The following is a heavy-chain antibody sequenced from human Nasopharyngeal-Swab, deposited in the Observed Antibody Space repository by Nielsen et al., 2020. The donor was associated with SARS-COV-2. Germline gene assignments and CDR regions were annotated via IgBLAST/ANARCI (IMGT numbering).Heavy chain of an antibody. CDR2: TNHSGSS. CDR3: ARDRTFYGARSNSYHGMDV. CDR1: GGSYSGYQ. D-gene: IGHD4-17*01. V-gene: IGHV4-34*01. J-gene: IGHJ6*02. Sequence: SETLSLSCAVYGGSYSGYQGSWIRQSLGQGLERIGETNHSGSSNTNPSLKNRFSISVDTSKNQFSLKLNSMTAADTAVYYCARDRTFYGARSNSYHGMDVWGQGTTVIVSS.